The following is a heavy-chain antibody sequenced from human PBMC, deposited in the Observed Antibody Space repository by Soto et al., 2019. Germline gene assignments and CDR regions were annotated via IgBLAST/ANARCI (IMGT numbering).Heavy chain of an antibody. CDR2: ISGSGGST. J-gene: IGHJ4*02. D-gene: IGHD3-9*01. V-gene: IGHV3-23*01. CDR1: GFTFSSYG. CDR3: AKRTTDWYKKFDS. Sequence: PGGSLRLSCAASGFTFSSYGMSWVRQAPGKGLEWVSGISGSGGSTYYADSVKGRFTISRDNSNNTLYLQMNSLRAEDTAVYYGAKRTTDWYKKFDSWGERTLVTGSS.